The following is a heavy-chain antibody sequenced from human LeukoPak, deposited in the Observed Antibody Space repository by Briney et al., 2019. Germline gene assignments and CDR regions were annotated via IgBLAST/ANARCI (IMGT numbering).Heavy chain of an antibody. CDR2: IIPILGIA. CDR3: ARGGPEYQLPN. D-gene: IGHD2-2*01. V-gene: IGHV1-69*04. CDR1: GGTFSSYA. Sequence: SVTVSCKASGGTFSSYAISWVRQAPGQGLEWMGRIIPILGIANYAQKFQGRVTITADKSTSTAYMELSSLRSEDTAVYYCARGGPEYQLPNWGQGTLVTVSS. J-gene: IGHJ4*02.